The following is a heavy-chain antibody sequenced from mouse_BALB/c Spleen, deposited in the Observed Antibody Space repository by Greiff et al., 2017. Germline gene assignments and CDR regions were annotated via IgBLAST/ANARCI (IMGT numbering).Heavy chain of an antibody. Sequence: VQLQQSGAELARPGASVKLSCKASGYTFTSYWMQWVKQRPGQGLEWIGAIYPGDGDTRYTQKFKGKATLTADKSSSTAYMQLSSLASEDSAVYYCATANWDAMDYWGQGTSVTVSS. D-gene: IGHD4-1*01. CDR1: GYTFTSYW. CDR3: ATANWDAMDY. CDR2: IYPGDGDT. V-gene: IGHV1-87*01. J-gene: IGHJ4*01.